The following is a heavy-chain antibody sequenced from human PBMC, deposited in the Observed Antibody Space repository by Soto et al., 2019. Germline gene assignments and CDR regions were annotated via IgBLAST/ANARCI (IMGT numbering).Heavy chain of an antibody. CDR1: GFTFSRYA. Sequence: HPGGPLRLSCAGSGFTFSRYAMHWVCQAPGKGLEWLAVISYDESNEHYADSVKGRFTISRENSKNTLYLQMNSLRADDTAVYYCAVPDLWSGENWGQGTLVTVSS. J-gene: IGHJ4*02. D-gene: IGHD3-3*01. CDR3: AVPDLWSGEN. V-gene: IGHV3-30*03. CDR2: ISYDESNE.